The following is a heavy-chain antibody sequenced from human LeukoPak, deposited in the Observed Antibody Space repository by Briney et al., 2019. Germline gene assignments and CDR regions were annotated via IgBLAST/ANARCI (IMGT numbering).Heavy chain of an antibody. V-gene: IGHV3-30*04. Sequence: GGSLRLSCAASGFTFSSYAMHWVRQAPGKGLEWVAVISYDGSNKYYADSVKGRFTISRDNSKNTLYLQMNSLRAEDTAVYYCAKANWSPGRAGSGSSGWYYFDYWGQGTLVTVSS. CDR2: ISYDGSNK. J-gene: IGHJ4*02. CDR1: GFTFSSYA. D-gene: IGHD6-19*01. CDR3: AKANWSPGRAGSGSSGWYYFDY.